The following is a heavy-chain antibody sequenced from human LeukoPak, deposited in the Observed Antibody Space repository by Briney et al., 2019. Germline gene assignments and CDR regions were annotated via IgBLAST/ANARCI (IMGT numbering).Heavy chain of an antibody. Sequence: SETLSLTCAVYGGSFSGYYWSWIRQPPGKGLEWIGEINHSGSTNYNPSLKSRVTISVDTSKNQFSLKLSSVTAADTAVYYCASPEPRDYYYYYGMDVWGQGTTVTASS. CDR1: GGSFSGYY. J-gene: IGHJ6*02. CDR3: ASPEPRDYYYYYGMDV. CDR2: INHSGST. D-gene: IGHD1-14*01. V-gene: IGHV4-34*01.